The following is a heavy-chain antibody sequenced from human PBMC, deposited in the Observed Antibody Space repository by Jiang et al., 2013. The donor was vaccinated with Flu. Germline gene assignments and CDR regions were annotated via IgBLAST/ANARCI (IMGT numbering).Heavy chain of an antibody. J-gene: IGHJ5*02. V-gene: IGHV1-2*04. D-gene: IGHD6-19*01. CDR3: ARGPMLYSSGWYELFDP. CDR2: INPNSGGT. Sequence: VQLVESGAEVKKPGASVKVSCKASGYTFTGYYMHWVRQAPGQGLEWMGWINPNSGGTEYAQKFQGWVTMTRDTSISTAYMELSRLRSDDTAVYYCARGPMLYSSGWYELFDPWGQGTLVTVSS. CDR1: GYTFTGYY.